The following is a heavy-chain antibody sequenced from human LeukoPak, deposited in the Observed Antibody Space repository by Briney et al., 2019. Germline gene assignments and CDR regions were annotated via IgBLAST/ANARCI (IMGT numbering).Heavy chain of an antibody. V-gene: IGHV3-48*01. CDR2: ISGSGDTT. J-gene: IGHJ3*02. CDR3: ARVVVVAATGAFDI. CDR1: GFTFSTYG. D-gene: IGHD2-15*01. Sequence: PGGSLRLSCAASGFTFSTYGMTWVRQAPGKGLEWVSGISGSGDTTYYADSVKGRFTISRDNAKNSLYLQMNSLRAEDTAVYYCARVVVVAATGAFDIWGQGTMVTVSS.